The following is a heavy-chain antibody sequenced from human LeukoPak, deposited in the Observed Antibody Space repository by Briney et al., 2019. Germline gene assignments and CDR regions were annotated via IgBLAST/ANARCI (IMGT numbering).Heavy chain of an antibody. CDR1: GGSISSSSYY. CDR2: IYYSGST. J-gene: IGHJ4*02. Sequence: SETLSLTCTVSGGSISSSSYYWGWIRQPPGKGLEWIGSIYYSGSTYYNPSLKSRVTISVDTSKNQFSLKLSSVTAADTAVYYCARLKDWYQLPDYWGQGTLVTVSS. V-gene: IGHV4-39*01. CDR3: ARLKDWYQLPDY. D-gene: IGHD2-2*01.